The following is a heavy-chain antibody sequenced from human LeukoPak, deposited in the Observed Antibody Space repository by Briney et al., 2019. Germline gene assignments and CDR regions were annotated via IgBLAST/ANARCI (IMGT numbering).Heavy chain of an antibody. V-gene: IGHV4-39*07. CDR3: ARGGVSGSDY. J-gene: IGHJ4*02. D-gene: IGHD2-15*01. CDR1: GGSISSTAYY. Sequence: SETLSLTCSVSGGSISSTAYYWGWIRQPPGKGLEWIGSIYYSGITYYNPSLKSRVTISVDTSKNQFSLKLSSVTAADTAVYYCARGGVSGSDYWGQGTLVTVSS. CDR2: IYYSGIT.